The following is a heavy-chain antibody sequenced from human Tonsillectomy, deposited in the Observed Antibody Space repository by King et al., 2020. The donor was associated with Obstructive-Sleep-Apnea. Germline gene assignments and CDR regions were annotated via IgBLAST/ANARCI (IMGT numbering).Heavy chain of an antibody. J-gene: IGHJ4*02. Sequence: VQLQESGPGLVKPSETLSLTCTVSGGSISSYYWSWIRQPPGKGLEWIGYIYSSVSTNYNPSLKSRVTISVDTSKNQFSLKLSSVTAADTAVYYCARHQFDSSCYYSFDYWGQGTLVTVSS. V-gene: IGHV4-59*08. D-gene: IGHD3-22*01. CDR2: IYSSVST. CDR3: ARHQFDSSCYYSFDY. CDR1: GGSISSYY.